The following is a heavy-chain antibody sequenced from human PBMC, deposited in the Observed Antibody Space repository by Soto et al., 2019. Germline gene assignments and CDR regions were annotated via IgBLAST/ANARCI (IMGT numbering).Heavy chain of an antibody. V-gene: IGHV4-59*01. J-gene: IGHJ6*02. D-gene: IGHD3-10*01. CDR3: ARAPDWDYYGSGTLRPYYYYGMDV. Sequence: ETLSLTCTVSGGSISSYYWSWIRQPPGKGLEWIGYIYYSGSTNYNPSLKSRVTISVDTSKNQFSLKLSSVTAADTAVYYCARAPDWDYYGSGTLRPYYYYGMDVWGQGTTVTVSS. CDR1: GGSISSYY. CDR2: IYYSGST.